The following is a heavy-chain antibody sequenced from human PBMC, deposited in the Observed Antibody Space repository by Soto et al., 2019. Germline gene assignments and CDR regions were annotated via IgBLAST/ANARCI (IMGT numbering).Heavy chain of an antibody. CDR2: INHSGST. CDR1: GGSFSGYY. CDR3: ARRMVRGVPNFDY. V-gene: IGHV4-34*01. J-gene: IGHJ4*02. D-gene: IGHD3-10*01. Sequence: SETLSLTCAVYGGSFSGYYWSWIRQPPGKGLEWIGEINHSGSTNYNPSLKSRVTISVDTSKNQFSLKLSSVTAADTAVYYCARRMVRGVPNFDYWGQGTLVTVSS.